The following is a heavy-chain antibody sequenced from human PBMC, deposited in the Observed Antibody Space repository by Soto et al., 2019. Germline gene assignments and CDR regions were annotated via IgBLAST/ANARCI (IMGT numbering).Heavy chain of an antibody. D-gene: IGHD1-1*01. J-gene: IGHJ4*02. CDR2: INDDGSHT. V-gene: IGHV3-74*01. Sequence: GGSLRLSCAASGFTFSMYWMHWVRQVPGKGPEWVSRINDDGSHTNYADSVKGRFTISRDNAKNTLYLQMNDLRAEDTAVYYCTRGHRSTSTGTGDFWGQGTLVTVSS. CDR1: GFTFSMYW. CDR3: TRGHRSTSTGTGDF.